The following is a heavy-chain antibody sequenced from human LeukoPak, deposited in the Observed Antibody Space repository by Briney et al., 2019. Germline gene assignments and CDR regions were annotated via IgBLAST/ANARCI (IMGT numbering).Heavy chain of an antibody. Sequence: SETLSLTCTVSGGSISSGSYYWSWIRQPAGKGLEWIGRIYTSGSTNYNPSLKSRVTISVDTSKNQFSLKLSSVTAADTAVYSWPKDGTTKFDYWGQGTLSPSPQ. D-gene: IGHD1-14*01. CDR2: IYTSGST. CDR1: GGSISSGSYY. CDR3: PKDGTTKFDY. J-gene: IGHJ4*02. V-gene: IGHV4-61*02.